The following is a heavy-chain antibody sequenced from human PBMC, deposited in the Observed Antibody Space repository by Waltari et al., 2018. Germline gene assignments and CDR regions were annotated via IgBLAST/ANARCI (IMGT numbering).Heavy chain of an antibody. J-gene: IGHJ3*02. CDR2: ISWNSGSI. D-gene: IGHD6-13*01. CDR1: GFTFDDYA. Sequence: EVQLVESGGGLVQPGRSLRLSCAASGFTFDDYAMHWVRQAPGKGLGWVSGISWNSGSIGYADSVKGRFTISRDNAKNSLYLQMNSLRAEDMALYYCAKDMGQQLVRAAFDIWGQGTMVTVSS. V-gene: IGHV3-9*03. CDR3: AKDMGQQLVRAAFDI.